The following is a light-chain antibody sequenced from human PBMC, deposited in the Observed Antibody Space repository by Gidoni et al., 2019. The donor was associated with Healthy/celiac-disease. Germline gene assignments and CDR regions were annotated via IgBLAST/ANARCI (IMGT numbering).Light chain of an antibody. J-gene: IGKJ2*03. V-gene: IGKV3D-20*01. CDR3: QQYGSSPS. CDR1: QSVSSSY. CDR2: DAS. Sequence: EIALTQSPATLSLSPGERATLSCGASQSVSSSYLAWYQQKPGLAPRLLIYDASSSGSGNDITLTISRLEPEDFAVYYCQQYGSSPSFGQGTKLEIK.